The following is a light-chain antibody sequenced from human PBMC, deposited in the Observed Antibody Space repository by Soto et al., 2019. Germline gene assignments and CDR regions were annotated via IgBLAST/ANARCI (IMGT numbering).Light chain of an antibody. CDR1: SSDVGGYNY. V-gene: IGLV2-11*01. J-gene: IGLJ3*02. CDR3: CSYAGSYIWV. Sequence: QSALTQPHSVSGSPGQSVTISCTGTSSDVGGYNYVSWYQQHPGKAPKLMIYDVSKRPSGVPDRFSGSKSGNTASLTISGLQAEDGADYSCCSYAGSYIWVFGGGTKLTVL. CDR2: DVS.